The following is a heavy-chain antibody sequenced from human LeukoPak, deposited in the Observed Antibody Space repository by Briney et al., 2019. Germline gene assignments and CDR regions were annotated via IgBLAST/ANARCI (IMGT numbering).Heavy chain of an antibody. CDR1: GGSISGWY. CDR2: IYYSGST. D-gene: IGHD3-10*01. J-gene: IGHJ5*02. Sequence: SETLSLTCTVSGGSISGWYWSWIRQPPGKGLEWIGYIYYSGSTNYNPSLKSRVTISVDTSENQFSLKLSSVTAADTAVYYCARHEYYGSGFGPWGQGTLVTVSS. CDR3: ARHEYYGSGFGP. V-gene: IGHV4-59*08.